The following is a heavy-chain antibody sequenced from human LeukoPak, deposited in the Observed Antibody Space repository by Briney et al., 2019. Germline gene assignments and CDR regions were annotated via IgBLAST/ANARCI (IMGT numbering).Heavy chain of an antibody. CDR2: ISSSGNTI. CDR1: GFTFSSYE. D-gene: IGHD3-22*01. CDR3: GGGVIFYDSSGRIY. Sequence: PGGSLRLSCAASGFTFSSYEMNWVRQAPGKGLEWVSSISSSGNTIYYADSVKGRFTVSRDSAKNSVYLQMNSLRAEDTAVYYCGGGVIFYDSSGRIYWGQGTLVTVSS. V-gene: IGHV3-48*03. J-gene: IGHJ4*02.